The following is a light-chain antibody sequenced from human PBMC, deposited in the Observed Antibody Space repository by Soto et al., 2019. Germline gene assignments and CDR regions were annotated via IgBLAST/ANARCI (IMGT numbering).Light chain of an antibody. CDR2: DVS. V-gene: IGLV2-11*01. CDR1: SSDVDGFNY. Sequence: QSALTQPRSVSGSPGQSVTVSCTGISSDVDGFNYVSWYQHHPGKAPKLVIYDVSQRPSGVPDRFSGSKSANSASLTISGLQAEDEADYYCCSYAGPYVLFGGGTQLTVL. J-gene: IGLJ2*01. CDR3: CSYAGPYVL.